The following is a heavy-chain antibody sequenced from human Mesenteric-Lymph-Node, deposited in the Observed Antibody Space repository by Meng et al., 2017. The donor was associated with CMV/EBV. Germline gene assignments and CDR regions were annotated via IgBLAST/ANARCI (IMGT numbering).Heavy chain of an antibody. J-gene: IGHJ4*02. CDR3: ARVWFGEYY. CDR2: SNHSRST. D-gene: IGHD3-10*01. Sequence: SLPSSVCGGSVSGCFWSWLRQPPGEGLEWIGKSNHSRSTKYNPSLKSRVSISVNTSKNQISLKLSSVTAADTAVYYCARVWFGEYYWGQGTLVTVSS. CDR1: GGSVSGCF. V-gene: IGHV4-34*01.